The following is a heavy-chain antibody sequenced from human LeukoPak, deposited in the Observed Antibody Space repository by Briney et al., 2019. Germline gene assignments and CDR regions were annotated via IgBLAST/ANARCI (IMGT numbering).Heavy chain of an antibody. J-gene: IGHJ4*02. D-gene: IGHD5-12*01. Sequence: SETLSLTCTVSGGSISSGDYYWSWIRQPPGKGLEWIGYIYYSGSTYYNPSLKSRVTISVDTSKNQFPLKLSSVTAADTAVYYCARDLSAGGYGTIDYWGQGTLVTVSS. V-gene: IGHV4-30-4*01. CDR3: ARDLSAGGYGTIDY. CDR2: IYYSGST. CDR1: GGSISSGDYY.